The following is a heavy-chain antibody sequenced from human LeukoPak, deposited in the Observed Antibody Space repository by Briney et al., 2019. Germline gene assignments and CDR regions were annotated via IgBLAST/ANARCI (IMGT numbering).Heavy chain of an antibody. J-gene: IGHJ5*02. Sequence: PSETLSLTCTASGGSISSYYWSWIRQPPGKGLEWIGYIYYSGSTNYNPSLKSRVTISVDTSKNQFSLKLSSVTAADTAVYYCARTVGYCSGGSCYSAWFDPWGQGTLVTVSS. D-gene: IGHD2-15*01. CDR3: ARTVGYCSGGSCYSAWFDP. CDR2: IYYSGST. CDR1: GGSISSYY. V-gene: IGHV4-59*01.